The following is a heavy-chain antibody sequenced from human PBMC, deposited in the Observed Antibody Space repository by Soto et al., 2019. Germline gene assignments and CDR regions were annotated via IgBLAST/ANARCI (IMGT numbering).Heavy chain of an antibody. Sequence: SETLSLTCTVSGGSISDYYWSWIRQPAGKGLEWIGRIFASGSTNYNPFLKSRVTMSVDRSKNQFTLRLSSVTAADTAIYYCARDYSSNWYSDYWGQGTLVTVSS. CDR1: GGSISDYY. V-gene: IGHV4-4*07. CDR2: IFASGST. J-gene: IGHJ4*02. D-gene: IGHD6-13*01. CDR3: ARDYSSNWYSDY.